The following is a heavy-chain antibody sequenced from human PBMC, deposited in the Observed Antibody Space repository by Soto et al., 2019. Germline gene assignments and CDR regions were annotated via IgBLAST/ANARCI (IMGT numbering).Heavy chain of an antibody. Sequence: GASVKVSCKASGYTFTSYGISWVRQAPGQGLEWMGWISAYNGNTNYAQKLQGRVTMTTDTSTSTAYMELRSLRSDDTAMYYCARVRGPQNYYDSSGYSSRPAEYFQHWGQGTLVTVSS. CDR2: ISAYNGNT. V-gene: IGHV1-18*01. CDR1: GYTFTSYG. CDR3: ARVRGPQNYYDSSGYSSRPAEYFQH. J-gene: IGHJ1*01. D-gene: IGHD3-22*01.